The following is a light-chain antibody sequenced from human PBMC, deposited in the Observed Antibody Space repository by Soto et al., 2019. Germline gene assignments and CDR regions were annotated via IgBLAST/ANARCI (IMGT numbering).Light chain of an antibody. CDR1: QSVNSY. CDR3: QQRSNWPLT. J-gene: IGKJ4*01. Sequence: EIVLTQSPATLSLSPGERATLSCRASQSVNSYLAWYQQRPGQAPRLLIYDASNRATGIPARFSGSGSGTDFTLTINSLEPEEFAVYYCQQRSNWPLTFGGGTKVEIK. CDR2: DAS. V-gene: IGKV3-11*01.